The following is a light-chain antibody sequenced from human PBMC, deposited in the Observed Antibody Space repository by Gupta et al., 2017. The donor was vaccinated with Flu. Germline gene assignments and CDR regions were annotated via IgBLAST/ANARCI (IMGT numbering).Light chain of an antibody. CDR2: GAS. J-gene: IGKJ5*01. CDR3: QQYGSSLIT. CDR1: QSVFRNY. V-gene: IGKV3-20*01. Sequence: EIVLTQSPGTLSLSPGERATLSCRASQSVFRNYLTWYQHKPGQAPRLLIHGASRRATGIPDRFSGSGSGTDFTLTINRLEPEDFAVYYCQQYGSSLITFGQGTRLEIK.